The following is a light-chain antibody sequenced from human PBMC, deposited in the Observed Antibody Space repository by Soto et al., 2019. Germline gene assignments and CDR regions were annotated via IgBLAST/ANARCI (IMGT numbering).Light chain of an antibody. CDR3: QQYGSSPRT. V-gene: IGKV3-20*01. J-gene: IGKJ1*01. CDR1: QSVSSSY. Sequence: EIVITQSPVTLSLSPGERATLSGRASQSVSSSYLAWYQQKPGQAPRLLIYGASSRATGIPARFSGRGSGTDFTLTISSLEPEDFAVYYCQQYGSSPRTFGPGTKVDIK. CDR2: GAS.